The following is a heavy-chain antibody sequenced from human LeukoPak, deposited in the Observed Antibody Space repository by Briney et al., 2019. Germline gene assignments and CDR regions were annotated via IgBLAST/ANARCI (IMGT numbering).Heavy chain of an antibody. CDR1: GGTFSSYA. J-gene: IGHJ4*02. CDR2: TIPIFGTA. D-gene: IGHD6-6*01. CDR3: ARDRGIAARPYYFDY. V-gene: IGHV1-69*05. Sequence: SVKVSCKASGGTFSSYAISWVRQAPGQGLEWMGGTIPIFGTATYAQKFQGRVTITTDESTSTAYMELSSLRSEDTAVYYCARDRGIAARPYYFDYWGQGTLVTVSS.